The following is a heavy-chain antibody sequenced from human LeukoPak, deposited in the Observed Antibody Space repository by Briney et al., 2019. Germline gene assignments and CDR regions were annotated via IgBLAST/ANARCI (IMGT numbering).Heavy chain of an antibody. CDR1: GLTFSSYW. D-gene: IGHD4-17*01. J-gene: IGHJ3*02. CDR2: IKQGGSQK. Sequence: GGSLRLSCTASGLTFSSYWMSWVRQAPGKGLEWVATIKQGGSQKEYVESVQGRFTISRDNAKNSLYLHMNRLRAEDTAVYYCARDPTVTNFHDAFDIWGQGTLVTVSS. V-gene: IGHV3-7*05. CDR3: ARDPTVTNFHDAFDI.